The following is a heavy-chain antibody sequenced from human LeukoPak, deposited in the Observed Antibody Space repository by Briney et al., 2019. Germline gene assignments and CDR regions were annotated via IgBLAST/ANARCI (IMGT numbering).Heavy chain of an antibody. D-gene: IGHD3-10*01. V-gene: IGHV3-72*01. CDR3: ARESGGGVLGYFDL. Sequence: GGSLRLSCAASGFTFSDHCMDWVRQAPGKGLEWVGRTRNKANSCTTEHAASVKGRFTISRDDSKKSLYLQMNSLKTEDTAVYYCARESGGGVLGYFDLWGRGTLVSVSS. CDR1: GFTFSDHC. J-gene: IGHJ2*01. CDR2: TRNKANSCTT.